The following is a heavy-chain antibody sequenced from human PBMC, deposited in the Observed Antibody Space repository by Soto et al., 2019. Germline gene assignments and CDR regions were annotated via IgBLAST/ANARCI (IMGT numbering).Heavy chain of an antibody. CDR3: ARGYYDYVWGNYRTYLGFDC. Sequence: AGGSLRLSCAASGFTYSNHWMNWVRQAPGKGLEWVANINQAGSEKFYVDTVKGRFTISRDNPKNPLFLQMTRLRAEDTAVYYCARGYYDYVWGNYRTYLGFDCWGQGILVTVSS. D-gene: IGHD3-16*02. V-gene: IGHV3-7*03. J-gene: IGHJ4*02. CDR1: GFTYSNHW. CDR2: INQAGSEK.